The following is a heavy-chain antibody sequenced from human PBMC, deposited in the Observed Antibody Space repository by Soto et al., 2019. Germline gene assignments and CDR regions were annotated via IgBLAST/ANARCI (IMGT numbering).Heavy chain of an antibody. V-gene: IGHV3-74*01. J-gene: IGHJ4*02. CDR2: ISTDGSST. D-gene: IGHD6-13*01. Sequence: GGSLRLSCAASGFTFSSYWMQWVRQAPGKGLVWVSRISTDGSSTTYADSVKGRFTISRDNAKDTLYLQMNSLRAEDTAVYYCAGSSSWYLANWGQGTLVTVSS. CDR3: AGSSSWYLAN. CDR1: GFTFSSYW.